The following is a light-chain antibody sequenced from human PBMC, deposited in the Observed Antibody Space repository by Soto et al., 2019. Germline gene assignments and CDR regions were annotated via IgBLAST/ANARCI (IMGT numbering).Light chain of an antibody. CDR1: SGDIGSYNR. J-gene: IGLJ1*01. V-gene: IGLV2-14*01. CDR3: SSYTNINTRACV. Sequence: QSVLTQPASVSGSAGQSITISCTGTSGDIGSYNRVSWYQQHPGKAPKLIIYEVTDRPSGVSNRFSGSKSGNTASLTISGLQAEDEAEYYCSSYTNINTRACVFGTGT. CDR2: EVT.